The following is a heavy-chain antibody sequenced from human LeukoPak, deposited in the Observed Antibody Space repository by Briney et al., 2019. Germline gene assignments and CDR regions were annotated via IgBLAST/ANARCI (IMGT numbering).Heavy chain of an antibody. J-gene: IGHJ6*03. D-gene: IGHD1-26*01. CDR1: GYTFTSYG. CDR2: ISAYNGNT. CDR3: ATSGGSGSYPYKKPLPYYYYMDV. V-gene: IGHV1-18*01. Sequence: ASVKVSCKASGYTFTSYGISWVRQAPGQGLEWMGWISAYNGNTNYAQKLQGRVTMTTDTSKSTAYMELRSLRSDDTAVYYCATSGGSGSYPYKKPLPYYYYMDVWGKGTTVTVSS.